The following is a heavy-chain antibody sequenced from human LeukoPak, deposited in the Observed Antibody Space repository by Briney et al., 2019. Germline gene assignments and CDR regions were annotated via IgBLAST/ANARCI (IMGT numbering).Heavy chain of an antibody. D-gene: IGHD3-22*01. Sequence: PGGSLRLSCAASGFPFSCNWMSWVRQAKGKGLEWVANIRHDGSETHYVDSLRGRFTISRDNAKNLVYLQMSSLRAEDTAIYYCARDETYDYESNGYLDFWGQGTVVTVSS. CDR2: IRHDGSET. CDR1: GFPFSCNW. V-gene: IGHV3-7*01. J-gene: IGHJ4*02. CDR3: ARDETYDYESNGYLDF.